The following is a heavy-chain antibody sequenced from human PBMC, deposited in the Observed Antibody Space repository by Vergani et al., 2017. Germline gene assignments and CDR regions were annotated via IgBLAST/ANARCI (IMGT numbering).Heavy chain of an antibody. CDR2: MSGSGGST. V-gene: IGHV3-23*01. CDR1: GFTFKNYA. Sequence: EVQLLESGGGLVQPGGSLRLSCAASGFTFKNYAMNWVRQAPGKGLEWVSVMSGSGGSTYYADSVKGRFPISRDNSKTTLYLQMNSLRAEDTAVYYGAKDRIAAAGTNYFDYWGQGTLVTVSS. CDR3: AKDRIAAAGTNYFDY. J-gene: IGHJ4*02. D-gene: IGHD6-13*01.